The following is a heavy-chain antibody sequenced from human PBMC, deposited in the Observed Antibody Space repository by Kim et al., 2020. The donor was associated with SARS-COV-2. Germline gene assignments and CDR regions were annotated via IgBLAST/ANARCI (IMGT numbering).Heavy chain of an antibody. CDR1: GFTFDDYA. D-gene: IGHD1-26*01. CDR3: AKGRPRAPYYFDY. V-gene: IGHV3-9*01. J-gene: IGHJ4*02. CDR2: ISWNSGSI. Sequence: GGSLRLSCAASGFTFDDYAMHWVRQAPGKGLEWVSGISWNSGSIGYADSVKGRFTISRDNAKNSLYLQMNSLRAEDTALYYCAKGRPRAPYYFDYWGQGTLVTVSS.